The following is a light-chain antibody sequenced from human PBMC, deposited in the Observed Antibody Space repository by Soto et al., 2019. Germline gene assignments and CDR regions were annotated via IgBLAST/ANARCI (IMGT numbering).Light chain of an antibody. CDR3: SSYAGSSNV. Sequence: QSALTQPPSASWSPGQSVAISCTGTSSDVGGYNYVSWYQQHPGKAPKLMIYEVNKRPSGVPDRFSGSKSGNTASLTVSGLQAEDEADYYCSSYAGSSNVFGTGTKVT. CDR2: EVN. J-gene: IGLJ1*01. CDR1: SSDVGGYNY. V-gene: IGLV2-8*01.